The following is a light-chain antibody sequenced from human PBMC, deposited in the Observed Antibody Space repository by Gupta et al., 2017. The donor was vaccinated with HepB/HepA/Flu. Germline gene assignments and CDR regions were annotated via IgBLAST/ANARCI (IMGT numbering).Light chain of an antibody. CDR1: QSLRHSNGYTY. Sequence: DIVMTQSPLSLPVTPGEPASISCRSSQSLRHSNGYTYLDWYLQKPGQSPQLMIYLAYKRASGVPDRFGGRGECRDFTRKIIRGEPEQVGVYYIWQSLPTPTFGPGTKVDI. CDR3: WQSLPTPT. V-gene: IGKV2-28*01. CDR2: LAY. J-gene: IGKJ3*01.